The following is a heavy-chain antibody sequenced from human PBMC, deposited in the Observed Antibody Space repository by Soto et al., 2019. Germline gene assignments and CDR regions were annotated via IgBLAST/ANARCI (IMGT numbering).Heavy chain of an antibody. CDR3: ARDRSSSWYYYYYGMDV. CDR2: INSDGSST. CDR1: GFTFGSYW. J-gene: IGHJ6*02. Sequence: PGGSLRLSCATSGFTFGSYWMHWVRQAPGKGLVWVSRINSDGSSTSYADSVKGRFTISRDNAKNTLYLQMNSLRAEDTAVYYCARDRSSSWYYYYYGMDVWGQGTTVTVSS. V-gene: IGHV3-74*01. D-gene: IGHD6-13*01.